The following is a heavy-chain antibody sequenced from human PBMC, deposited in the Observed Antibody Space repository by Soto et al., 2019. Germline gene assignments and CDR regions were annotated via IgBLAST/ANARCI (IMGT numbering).Heavy chain of an antibody. CDR3: ARDPIRYPAKNYYYYGMDV. CDR1: GGTFSSYT. D-gene: IGHD1-26*01. V-gene: IGHV1-69*08. J-gene: IGHJ6*02. CDR2: IIPILGIA. Sequence: QVQLVQSGAEVKKPGSSVKVSCKASGGTFSSYTISWVRQAPGQGLEWMGRIIPILGIANYAQKFQGRVTITADKSTSTAYMELSSLRSEDTAVYYCARDPIRYPAKNYYYYGMDVWGQGTTVTVSS.